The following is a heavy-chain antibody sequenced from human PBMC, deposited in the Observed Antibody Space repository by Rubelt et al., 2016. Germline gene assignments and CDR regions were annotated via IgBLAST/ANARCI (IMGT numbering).Heavy chain of an antibody. V-gene: IGHV1-8*01. CDR3: ARGLHNWNYLLGS. J-gene: IGHJ5*02. D-gene: IGHD1-7*01. CDR2: MNPNSGNT. Sequence: QVQLVQSGAEVKKPGASVKVSCKASGYTFTSYDINWVRQATGQGLEWMGWMNPNSGNTGYAEKFQGRVTMTRNSSISKAYMELSRRRSEDTDVYYCARGLHNWNYLLGSWGQGTLVTVSS. CDR1: GYTFTSYD.